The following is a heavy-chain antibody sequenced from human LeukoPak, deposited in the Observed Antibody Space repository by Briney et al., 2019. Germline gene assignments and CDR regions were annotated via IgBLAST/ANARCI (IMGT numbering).Heavy chain of an antibody. J-gene: IGHJ4*02. Sequence: SETLFLTCTVSGGSISIDYWSWIRQPPGKGLEWIGYISYSGSTNYNPSLKSRVTILKDTSKNQFSLKVSSVTAADTAVYYCARHWSSSGWLIDYWGQGTLVTVSS. D-gene: IGHD6-19*01. CDR2: ISYSGST. V-gene: IGHV4-59*08. CDR1: GGSISIDY. CDR3: ARHWSSSGWLIDY.